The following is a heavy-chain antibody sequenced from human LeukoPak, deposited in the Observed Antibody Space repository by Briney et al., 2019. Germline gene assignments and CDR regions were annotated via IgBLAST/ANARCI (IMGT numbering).Heavy chain of an antibody. V-gene: IGHV4-59*01. Sequence: PSETLSLTCTVSGGSISSYYWSWIRQPPGKGLEWIGYIYYSGSTNYNPSLKSRVTISVDTSKNQFSLKLSSVTAADTAVYYCARVLVNYGSGSYPNWFDPWGQGTLVTVSS. CDR1: GGSISSYY. D-gene: IGHD3-10*01. CDR2: IYYSGST. CDR3: ARVLVNYGSGSYPNWFDP. J-gene: IGHJ5*02.